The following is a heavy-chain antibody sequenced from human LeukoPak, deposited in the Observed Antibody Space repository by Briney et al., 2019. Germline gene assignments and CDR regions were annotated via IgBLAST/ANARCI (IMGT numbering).Heavy chain of an antibody. CDR1: GYSFTGYW. V-gene: IGHV5-51*01. CDR2: IYPGDSDT. D-gene: IGHD6-6*01. J-gene: IGHJ4*02. CDR3: ARGARIAARPYYFDY. Sequence: GESLQISCKGSGYSFTGYWIGWVRQMPGKGLEWMGIIYPGDSDTRYSPSFQGQVTIPADKSISTAYLQWSSLKASDTAMYYCARGARIAARPYYFDYWGQGTLVTVSS.